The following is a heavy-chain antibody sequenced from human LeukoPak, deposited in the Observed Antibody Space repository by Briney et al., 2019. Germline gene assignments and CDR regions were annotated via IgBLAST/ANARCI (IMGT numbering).Heavy chain of an antibody. Sequence: PSGTLSLTCAVSGGSITSGYWWSWVRQPPGKGLEWIGEINHSGSTNYNPSLKSRVTISEDKSKNHFSLKLKSVTAADTAVYYCARIWFGELFHWFDPWGQGTLVTVSS. J-gene: IGHJ5*02. CDR1: GGSITSGYW. CDR2: INHSGST. CDR3: ARIWFGELFHWFDP. D-gene: IGHD3-10*01. V-gene: IGHV4-4*02.